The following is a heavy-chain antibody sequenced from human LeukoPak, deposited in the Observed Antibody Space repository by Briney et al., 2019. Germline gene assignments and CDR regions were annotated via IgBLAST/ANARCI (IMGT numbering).Heavy chain of an antibody. CDR1: GYTFTGYY. J-gene: IGHJ3*02. V-gene: IGHV1-2*02. CDR2: INPNSGGT. CDR3: AREYGDLVISDAFDI. D-gene: IGHD4-17*01. Sequence: ASVKVSCKASGYTFTGYYMHWVRQAPGQGLEWMGWINPNSGGTNYAQKFQGRVTMTRDTSISTAYMELSRLRSDDTAVYYCAREYGDLVISDAFDIWGQGTMVTVSS.